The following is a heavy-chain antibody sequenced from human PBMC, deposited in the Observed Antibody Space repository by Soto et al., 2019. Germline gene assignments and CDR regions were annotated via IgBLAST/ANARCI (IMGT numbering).Heavy chain of an antibody. J-gene: IGHJ6*02. CDR2: INAGNGDR. D-gene: IGHD5-18*01. CDR1: GYTFTNYG. V-gene: IGHV1-3*01. CDR3: VSNQKGTYTGMDV. Sequence: QVQLVQSGAEVKKPGASVKVSCKASGYTFTNYGIDWVRKAPGQRLEWLGRINAGNGDRDRSPRLQGRVTITRDASATIAYMERSSLTSEDTAVYYCVSNQKGTYTGMDVWGQGTTVTVSS.